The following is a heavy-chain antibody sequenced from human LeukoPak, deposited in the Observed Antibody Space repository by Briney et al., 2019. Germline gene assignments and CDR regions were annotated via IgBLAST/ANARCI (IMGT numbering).Heavy chain of an antibody. V-gene: IGHV1-69*04. Sequence: SVKVSCKASGGTFSSYAISWVRQAPGQGLEWMGRIIPTFGIANYAQKFQGRVTITADKSTSTAYMELSSLRSEDTAVYYCARGPRIAVVDYYYYGMDVWGQGTTVTVSS. D-gene: IGHD6-19*01. J-gene: IGHJ6*02. CDR3: ARGPRIAVVDYYYYGMDV. CDR2: IIPTFGIA. CDR1: GGTFSSYA.